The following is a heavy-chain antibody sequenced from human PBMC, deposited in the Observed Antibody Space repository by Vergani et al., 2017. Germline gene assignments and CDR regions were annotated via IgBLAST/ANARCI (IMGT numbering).Heavy chain of an antibody. J-gene: IGHJ3*02. CDR3: ARDSGYSYGFSYAFDI. CDR1: GGSISSYY. CDR2: IYYSGST. D-gene: IGHD5-18*01. Sequence: QVQLQESGPGLVKPSETLSLTCTVSGGSISSYYWSWIRQPPGKGLEWIGYIYYSGSTNYNPSLKSRVTISVDTSKNQFSLKLSSVTAADTAVDYCARDSGYSYGFSYAFDIWGQGTMVTVSS. V-gene: IGHV4-59*01.